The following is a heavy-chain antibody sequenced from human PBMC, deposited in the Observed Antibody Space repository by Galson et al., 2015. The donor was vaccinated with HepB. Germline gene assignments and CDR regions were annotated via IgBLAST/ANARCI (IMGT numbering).Heavy chain of an antibody. CDR3: ATDHNLIAGRMAAASSYWYLDL. CDR1: GYTLTELS. CDR2: FDPEVGET. Sequence: SVKVSCKVSGYTLTELSMHWVRQAPGKGLEWMGGFDPEVGETIYAQKFQGRVTMTEDTSTDTAYMELSSLRSEDTAVYYCATDHNLIAGRMAAASSYWYLDLWGRGTLVTVSS. D-gene: IGHD6-13*01. J-gene: IGHJ2*01. V-gene: IGHV1-24*01.